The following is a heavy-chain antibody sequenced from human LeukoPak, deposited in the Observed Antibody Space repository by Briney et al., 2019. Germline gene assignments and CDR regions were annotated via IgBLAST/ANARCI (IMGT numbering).Heavy chain of an antibody. V-gene: IGHV4-4*07. CDR3: ARDGFGGLGPKVTEGSPVSDAFDI. CDR2: IYTSGST. J-gene: IGHJ3*02. Sequence: SETLSLTCTVSGGSISSYYWSWIRQPDGKGLEWIGRIYTSGSTNYNPSLKSRVTMSVDTSKNQFSLKLSSVTAADTAVYYCARDGFGGLGPKVTEGSPVSDAFDIWGQGTMVTVSS. CDR1: GGSISSYY. D-gene: IGHD3-16*01.